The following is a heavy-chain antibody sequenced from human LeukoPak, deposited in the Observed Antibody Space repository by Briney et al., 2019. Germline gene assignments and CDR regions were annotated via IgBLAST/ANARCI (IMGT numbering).Heavy chain of an antibody. CDR2: IIPIFGTA. D-gene: IGHD3-3*01. Sequence: SVKVSCKASGGTFSSYAISWVRQAPGQGLEWMGGIIPIFGTANYAQKFQGRVTITADESTSTAYMELSSLRSEDTAVYYCASTFWSGDAFDIWGQGTVVTVSS. J-gene: IGHJ3*02. CDR1: GGTFSSYA. V-gene: IGHV1-69*13. CDR3: ASTFWSGDAFDI.